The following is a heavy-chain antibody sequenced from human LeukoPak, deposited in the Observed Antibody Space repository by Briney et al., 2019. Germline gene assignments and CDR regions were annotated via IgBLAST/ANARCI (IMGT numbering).Heavy chain of an antibody. CDR1: GFTFNSYG. CDR2: ISGSGGST. V-gene: IGHV3-23*01. J-gene: IGHJ4*02. Sequence: QPGGSLRLSCAASGFTFNSYGMHWVRQAPGKGLEWVSAISGSGGSTYYADSVKGRFTISRDNSKNTLYLQMNSLRAEDTAVYYCAKESYSYGSADFDYWGQGTLVTVSS. D-gene: IGHD5-18*01. CDR3: AKESYSYGSADFDY.